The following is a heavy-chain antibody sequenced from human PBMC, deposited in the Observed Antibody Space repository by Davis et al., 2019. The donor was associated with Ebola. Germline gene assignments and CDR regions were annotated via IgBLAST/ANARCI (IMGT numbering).Heavy chain of an antibody. D-gene: IGHD2-8*02. CDR1: GFTFNYYA. CDR3: ARGPRFAYGSPTGIDP. J-gene: IGHJ5*02. Sequence: GGSLRLSCAASGFTFNYYAMHWVRQAPGKGLDWVAILSHDGSNQNYADSVKGRFTISRDNPKSTLYLEMTSLRPEDTAVYYCARGPRFAYGSPTGIDPWGQGTLVTVSS. V-gene: IGHV3-30-3*01. CDR2: LSHDGSNQ.